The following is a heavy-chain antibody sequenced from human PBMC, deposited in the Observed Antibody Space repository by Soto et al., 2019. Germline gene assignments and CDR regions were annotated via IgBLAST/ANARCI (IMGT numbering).Heavy chain of an antibody. Sequence: QVQLVQSGAELKKPGASVKVXXXASXYTFSNYDMNWVRQATGQGPEWIGWVNPNNGDTGYAQKFEGRVTLTTDISTTTAYMELTSLRSEDTAIYYCAKVSRKGSAIDFDYWGQGTLITVSS. J-gene: IGHJ4*02. CDR3: AKVSRKGSAIDFDY. CDR1: XYTFSNYD. D-gene: IGHD3-10*01. V-gene: IGHV1-8*01. CDR2: VNPNNGDT.